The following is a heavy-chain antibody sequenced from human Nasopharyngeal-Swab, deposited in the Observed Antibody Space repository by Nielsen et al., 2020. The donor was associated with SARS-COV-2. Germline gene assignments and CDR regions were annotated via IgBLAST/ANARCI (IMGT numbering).Heavy chain of an antibody. Sequence: VRQAPGEGLVWVSRINSDGSSASYADSVKGRCTISRESAKNTLYLQMNSLRAEDTAVYYCARDEITMIDAFDSWGQGTLVTVSS. CDR2: INSDGSSA. CDR3: ARDEITMIDAFDS. V-gene: IGHV3-74*01. D-gene: IGHD3-22*01. J-gene: IGHJ4*02.